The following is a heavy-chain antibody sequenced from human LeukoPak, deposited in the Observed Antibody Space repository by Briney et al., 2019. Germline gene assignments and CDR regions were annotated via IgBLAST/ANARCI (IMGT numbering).Heavy chain of an antibody. J-gene: IGHJ5*02. CDR1: GGTFSSYA. Sequence: SVKVSCKASGGTFSSYAISWVRQAPGQGLEWMGGIIPIFGTANYAQKFQGRVTITADESTSTAYMELSSLRSEDTAVYYCARAYCSGGSCYEANSDNWFDPWGQGTLVTVSS. CDR2: IIPIFGTA. CDR3: ARAYCSGGSCYEANSDNWFDP. V-gene: IGHV1-69*13. D-gene: IGHD2-15*01.